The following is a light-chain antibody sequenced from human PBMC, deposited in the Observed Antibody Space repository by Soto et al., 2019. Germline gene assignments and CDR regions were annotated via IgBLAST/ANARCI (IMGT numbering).Light chain of an antibody. CDR1: SNDVGTYNS. Sequence: QSVLTQPPSASASPGQSVTISCTGSSNDVGTYNSVSWYQQHPGKAPLLIIYNVTKRPSGLPDRFSGSKSAKTAPLTVSGLPADDEADYFGAWDAGRDDYVFGAGTKLTVL. CDR2: NVT. V-gene: IGLV2-8*01. CDR3: AWDAGRDDYV. J-gene: IGLJ1*01.